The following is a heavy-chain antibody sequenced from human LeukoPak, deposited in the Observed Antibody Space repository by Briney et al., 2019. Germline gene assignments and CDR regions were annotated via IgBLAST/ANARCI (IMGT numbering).Heavy chain of an antibody. V-gene: IGHV3-13*01. CDR3: ARSLYDSSGYYFDY. Sequence: GGSLRLSCAASGFTFSSYDMHWVRQATGKGLEWVSAIGTAGDTYYPGSVKGRFTISRENAKNSLYLQMNSLRAGGTAVYYCARSLYDSSGYYFDYWGQGTLVTVSS. CDR1: GFTFSSYD. CDR2: IGTAGDT. J-gene: IGHJ4*02. D-gene: IGHD3-22*01.